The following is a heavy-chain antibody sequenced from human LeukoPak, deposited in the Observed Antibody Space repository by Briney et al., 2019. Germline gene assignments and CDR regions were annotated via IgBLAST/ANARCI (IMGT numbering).Heavy chain of an antibody. D-gene: IGHD5-12*01. J-gene: IGHJ3*02. V-gene: IGHV4-39*01. CDR2: IYDSGTT. Sequence: SETLSLTCPVSGDSTSSSTYYWDWIRQAPGKGLEWIGNIYDSGTTHYNPSLKSRVTISGDTSKNQFSLKLNSVTAVDTAIYYCATHRRSGSGGSENAFEIWGQGTMVTVSS. CDR3: ATHRRSGSGGSENAFEI. CDR1: GDSTSSSTYY.